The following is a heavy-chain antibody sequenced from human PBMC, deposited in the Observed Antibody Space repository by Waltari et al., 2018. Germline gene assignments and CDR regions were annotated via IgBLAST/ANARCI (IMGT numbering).Heavy chain of an antibody. D-gene: IGHD6-13*01. Sequence: EGQLVESGGGLVQPGGSLRLSCEASGLTLRSDWMSWVRQAPGKGLEWVVNIKQDGSEKDYVDSVKGRFTISRDNAKNSLYLQMNSLRAEDTAVYYCARAIGAAAGYWGQGTQVTVSS. CDR3: ARAIGAAAGY. CDR1: GLTLRSDW. V-gene: IGHV3-7*01. J-gene: IGHJ4*02. CDR2: IKQDGSEK.